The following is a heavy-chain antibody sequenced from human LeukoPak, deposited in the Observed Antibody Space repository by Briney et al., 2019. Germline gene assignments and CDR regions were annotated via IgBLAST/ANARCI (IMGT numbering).Heavy chain of an antibody. CDR2: IHSSGST. CDR1: GFTVSSNY. V-gene: IGHV3-66*01. CDR3: AGEEGPMDV. J-gene: IGHJ6*02. Sequence: PGGSLRLSCAVSGFTVSSNYMSWVRQAPGKGLEWVSLIHSSGSTYYTASVKGRFTISRDTSKNTLYLQMNSLRPEDTAVYYCAGEEGPMDVWGQGTTVTVSS.